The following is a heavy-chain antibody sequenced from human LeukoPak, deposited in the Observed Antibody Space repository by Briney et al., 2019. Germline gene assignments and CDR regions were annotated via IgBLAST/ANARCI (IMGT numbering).Heavy chain of an antibody. V-gene: IGHV3-23*01. D-gene: IGHD1-1*01. CDR3: ARGGSGNWNAPFDY. CDR2: ISGSGGST. CDR1: GFTFSSYA. J-gene: IGHJ4*02. Sequence: GGSLRLSCAASGFTFSSYAMSWVRQAPGKGLEWVSAISGSGGSTYHADSVKGRFTISRDNAKNSLYLQMNSLRTEDTAVYYCARGGSGNWNAPFDYWGQGTLVTVSS.